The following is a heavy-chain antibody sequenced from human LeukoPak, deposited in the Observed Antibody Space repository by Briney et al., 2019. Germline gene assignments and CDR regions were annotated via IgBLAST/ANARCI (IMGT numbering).Heavy chain of an antibody. D-gene: IGHD2-15*01. CDR3: AKGVEDSGIYYYYYMDV. CDR1: GFTFSSYTFSTYA. V-gene: IGHV3-23*01. Sequence: PGGSLRLSCAASGFTFSSYTFSTYAMSWVRPAPGKGLEWVSAVSGSGVSTYYADSVKGRFTISRDNSKNTLYLQMNGLRAEDTAVYYCAKGVEDSGIYYYYYMDVWGKGTTVTVSS. CDR2: VSGSGVST. J-gene: IGHJ6*03.